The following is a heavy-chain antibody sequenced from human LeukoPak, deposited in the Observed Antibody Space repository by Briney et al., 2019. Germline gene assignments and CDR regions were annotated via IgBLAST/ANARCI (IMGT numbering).Heavy chain of an antibody. Sequence: SETLSLTCTVSGGSISSGGYYWSWIRQHPGKGLEWIGYIYYSGSTYYNPSLKSRVTISVDTSKNQFSLKLSSVTAADTAVYYCARAGYCSGATGPLCAFDIWGQGTMVTVSS. V-gene: IGHV4-31*03. CDR3: ARAGYCSGATGPLCAFDI. CDR1: GGSISSGGYY. CDR2: IYYSGST. J-gene: IGHJ3*02. D-gene: IGHD2-15*01.